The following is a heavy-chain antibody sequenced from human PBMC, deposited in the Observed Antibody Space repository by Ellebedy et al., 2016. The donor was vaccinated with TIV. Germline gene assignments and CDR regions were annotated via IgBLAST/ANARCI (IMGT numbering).Heavy chain of an antibody. CDR3: AKWGYTARTPVRIWPGG. CDR2: ISGSGGST. V-gene: IGHV3-23*01. D-gene: IGHD5-18*01. CDR1: GFTFSSYA. J-gene: IGHJ4*02. Sequence: PGGSLRLSCAASGFTFSSYAMSWVRQAPGKGLEWVSAISGSGGSTYYADSVKGRFTISRDNSKNTLYLQMNSLRAEDTAVYYCAKWGYTARTPVRIWPGGWGQGTLVTVSS.